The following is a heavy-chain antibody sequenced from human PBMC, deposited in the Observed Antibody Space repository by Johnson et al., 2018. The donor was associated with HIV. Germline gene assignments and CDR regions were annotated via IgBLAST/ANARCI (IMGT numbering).Heavy chain of an antibody. J-gene: IGHJ3*01. CDR3: GTTNWGTAFDV. D-gene: IGHD7-27*01. CDR1: GFTVSSNY. V-gene: IGHV3-66*01. Sequence: VHLVESGGGLVQPGGSLRLSCAASGFTVSSNYMSWVRQAPGKGLEWVSVIYTGGSTYYADSVKGRFTISRDNSKNTLDLQMNNLRAEDTAVYYCGTTNWGTAFDVWGQGTVVIVSS. CDR2: IYTGGST.